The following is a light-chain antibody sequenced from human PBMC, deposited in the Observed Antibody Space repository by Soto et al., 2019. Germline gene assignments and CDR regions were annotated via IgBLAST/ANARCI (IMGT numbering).Light chain of an antibody. Sequence: EIVLTQSPATLSLSPGERATLSCRASQSVSSYLAWYQQKPGQAPRLLIYDASNRATGIPARFSGSGSGTDFTLTISSLEPEDFAVYYCLQCSKWPLTFGGGTRWRSN. V-gene: IGKV3-11*01. CDR2: DAS. CDR3: LQCSKWPLT. CDR1: QSVSSY. J-gene: IGKJ4*01.